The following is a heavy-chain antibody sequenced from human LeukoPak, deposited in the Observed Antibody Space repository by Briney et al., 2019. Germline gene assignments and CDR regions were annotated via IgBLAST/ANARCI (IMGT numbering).Heavy chain of an antibody. CDR3: ARGGELLRPADY. J-gene: IGHJ4*02. V-gene: IGHV3-7*01. CDR1: GFTFSSYW. Sequence: GGSLRLSCAASGFTFSSYWMSWVRQAPGKGLEWVANMHQDGSEKYYVDSVKGRLTISRDNAKNSLYLQMNNLRAEDTAVYYCARGGELLRPADYWGQGALVTVSS. CDR2: MHQDGSEK. D-gene: IGHD1-26*01.